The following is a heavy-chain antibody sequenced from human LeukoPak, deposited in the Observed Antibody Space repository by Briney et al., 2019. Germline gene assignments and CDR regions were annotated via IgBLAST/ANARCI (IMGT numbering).Heavy chain of an antibody. J-gene: IGHJ4*02. D-gene: IGHD3/OR15-3a*01. Sequence: GGSLRLSCAASGFTFSSYWMSWVRQAPGKGLEGVANIKEDGSEKYYVDSVKGRFTISRDNAKNSLYLQMNSLRAEDTAVYYCARDTGYFTFDYWGQGTLVTVSS. CDR3: ARDTGYFTFDY. V-gene: IGHV3-7*01. CDR1: GFTFSSYW. CDR2: IKEDGSEK.